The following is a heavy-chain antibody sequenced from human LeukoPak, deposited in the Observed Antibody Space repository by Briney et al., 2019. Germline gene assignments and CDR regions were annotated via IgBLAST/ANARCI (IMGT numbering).Heavy chain of an antibody. CDR3: AKGREDIVVVPAALDY. CDR2: ISGSGGST. CDR1: GFTFSSYA. J-gene: IGHJ4*02. D-gene: IGHD2-2*01. Sequence: PGGSLRLSCAASGFTFSSYAMSWVHQAPGKGLEWVSAISGSGGSTYYADSVKGRFTISRDNSKNTLYLQMNSLRAEVTAVYYCAKGREDIVVVPAALDYWGQGTLVTVSS. V-gene: IGHV3-23*01.